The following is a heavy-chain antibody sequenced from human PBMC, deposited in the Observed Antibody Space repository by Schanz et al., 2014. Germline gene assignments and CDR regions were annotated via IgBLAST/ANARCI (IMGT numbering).Heavy chain of an antibody. CDR2: MNESHSTI. CDR3: AKYRGYYRVSGSYRELEY. Sequence: EVQLLESGGGLVQPGGSLRLSCAASGFGFSSYWMHWVRQVPGKGLEWVSAMNESHSTIYYADSVRGRFTISRDNSKNTLYLQMNSLRPEDTAVYYCAKYRGYYRVSGSYRELEYWGQGTLVTVSS. J-gene: IGHJ4*02. CDR1: GFGFSSYW. D-gene: IGHD3-10*01. V-gene: IGHV3-23*01.